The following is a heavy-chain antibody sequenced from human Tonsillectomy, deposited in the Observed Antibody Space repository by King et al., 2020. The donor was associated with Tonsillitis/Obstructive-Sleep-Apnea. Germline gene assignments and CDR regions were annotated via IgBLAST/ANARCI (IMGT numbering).Heavy chain of an antibody. CDR3: ARDTGYSSGWRGSFDY. D-gene: IGHD6-19*01. CDR1: GFTFSNYG. J-gene: IGHJ4*02. CDR2: ISYDGSNK. V-gene: IGHV3-30*03. Sequence: QLVQSGGSVVQPGRSLRLSCAASGFTFSNYGMHWVRQAPGKGLEWAAVISYDGSNKHYGDSVKGRFTISRDNSKNTLYLQLNSLRAEDTALYYCARDTGYSSGWRGSFDYWGQGTLVTVSS.